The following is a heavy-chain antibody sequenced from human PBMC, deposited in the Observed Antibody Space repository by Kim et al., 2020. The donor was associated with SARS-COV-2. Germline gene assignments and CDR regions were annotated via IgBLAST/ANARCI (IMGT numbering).Heavy chain of an antibody. Sequence: GGSLRLSCAASGFNFDDHGMSWVRQAPGKGLEWVSGINWNGGSTGYADSVKGRFTISRDNAKNSLYLQMNSLRAEDTAFYHCARGGGRNFNYYGSSGYYFWFDPWGQGTLVTVSS. CDR1: GFNFDDHG. D-gene: IGHD3-22*01. V-gene: IGHV3-20*01. CDR3: ARGGGRNFNYYGSSGYYFWFDP. CDR2: INWNGGST. J-gene: IGHJ5*02.